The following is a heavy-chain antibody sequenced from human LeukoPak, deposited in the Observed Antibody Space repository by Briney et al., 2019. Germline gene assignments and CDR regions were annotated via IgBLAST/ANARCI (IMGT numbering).Heavy chain of an antibody. CDR2: IYYSGST. Sequence: PSETLSLTCAVYGGSFSGYYWGWIRQPPGKGLEWIGSIYYSGSTYYNPSLKSRVTISVDTSKNQFSLKLSSVTAADTAVYYCARGSVMRDFWSGYYSGTNWFDPWGQGTLVTVSS. D-gene: IGHD3-3*01. J-gene: IGHJ5*02. CDR1: GGSFSGYY. V-gene: IGHV4-34*01. CDR3: ARGSVMRDFWSGYYSGTNWFDP.